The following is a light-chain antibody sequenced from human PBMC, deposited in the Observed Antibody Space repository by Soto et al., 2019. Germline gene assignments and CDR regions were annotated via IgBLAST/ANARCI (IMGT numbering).Light chain of an antibody. Sequence: QSVLTQPPSVSGAPGQRVTISCTGSTSITGTGYGVHWYQQLPGTAPKLLIYGDNNRPSGVPDRFSGSKSGTSASLAITGLQSEDEADYYCQSYDSGLSGPHVVFGGGTKVTVL. CDR3: QSYDSGLSGPHVV. CDR1: TSITGTGYG. V-gene: IGLV1-40*01. J-gene: IGLJ2*01. CDR2: GDN.